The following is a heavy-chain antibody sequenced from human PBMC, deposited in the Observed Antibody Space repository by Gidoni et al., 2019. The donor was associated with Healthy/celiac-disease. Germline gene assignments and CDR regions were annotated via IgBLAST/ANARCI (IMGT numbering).Heavy chain of an antibody. Sequence: EVQLVESGGGLVQPGGSLRLSCAASGFTFSSYSMNWVRQAPGKGLEWVSYISSSSSTIYYADSVKGRFTISRDNAKNSLYLQMNSLRDEDTAVYYCARDLYYDSSGYPTYYYYYGMDVWGQGTTVTVSS. J-gene: IGHJ6*02. CDR3: ARDLYYDSSGYPTYYYYYGMDV. CDR1: GFTFSSYS. CDR2: ISSSSSTI. V-gene: IGHV3-48*02. D-gene: IGHD3-22*01.